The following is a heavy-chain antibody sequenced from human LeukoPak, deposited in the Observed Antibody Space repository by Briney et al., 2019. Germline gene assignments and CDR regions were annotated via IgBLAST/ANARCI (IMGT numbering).Heavy chain of an antibody. V-gene: IGHV3-23*01. J-gene: IGHJ4*02. CDR1: GFTFSSYA. CDR3: ARYSNSPRGADY. D-gene: IGHD6-6*01. CDR2: ISGSGGST. Sequence: GGSLRLSCAASGFTFSSYAMSWVRQAPGKGLEWVSAISGSGGSTYYADSVKGWFTISRDNSKNTLYLQMNSLRAEDTAVYYRARYSNSPRGADYWGQGTLVTVSS.